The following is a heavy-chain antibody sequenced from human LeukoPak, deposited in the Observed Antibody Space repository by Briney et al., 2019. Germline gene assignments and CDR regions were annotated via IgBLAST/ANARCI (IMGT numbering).Heavy chain of an antibody. CDR3: ARGIRDCSRTTCYQPFDH. CDR1: GFTFSDYY. J-gene: IGHJ4*02. V-gene: IGHV3-11*03. Sequence: GGSLRLSCAASGFTFSDYYMSWIRQAPGKGLEWVSYISSSSSYTNYADSVKGRFTISRDKSKNTLYLQMSSLRAEDTAVYYCARGIRDCSRTTCYQPFDHWGQGALVTVSS. D-gene: IGHD2-2*01. CDR2: ISSSSSYT.